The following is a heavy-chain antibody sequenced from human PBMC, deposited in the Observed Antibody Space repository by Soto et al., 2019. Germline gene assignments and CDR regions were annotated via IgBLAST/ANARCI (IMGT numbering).Heavy chain of an antibody. V-gene: IGHV3-23*01. J-gene: IGHJ6*02. CDR2: ISGGGGST. CDR3: AKAVTLVRGINPYSYGLDV. CDR1: GFACRRYG. Sequence: SLRLSCAFSGFACRRYGMTLVRQAPGKGLEWVSVISGGGGSTNYAESVKGRFTISRDNSENTLYLQMNSLRAEDTAVYYCAKAVTLVRGINPYSYGLDVWGQGTTVTVSS. D-gene: IGHD3-10*01.